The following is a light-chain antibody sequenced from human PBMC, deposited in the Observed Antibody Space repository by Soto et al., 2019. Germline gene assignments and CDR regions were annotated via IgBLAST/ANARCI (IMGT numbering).Light chain of an antibody. Sequence: EIVMTQSPATLSVSPGERATLSCRASQSVSSNLAWYQQKPGQAPRLLIYGASTRATGIPARFSGSGSGTEFTLTISSLQSEYFAVYYCPQYNNWPPWTFGQGTKLEIK. V-gene: IGKV3-15*01. CDR2: GAS. CDR3: PQYNNWPPWT. J-gene: IGKJ2*02. CDR1: QSVSSN.